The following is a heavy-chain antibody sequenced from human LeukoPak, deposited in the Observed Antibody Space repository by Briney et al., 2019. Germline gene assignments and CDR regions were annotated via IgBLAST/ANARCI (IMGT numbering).Heavy chain of an antibody. V-gene: IGHV3-23*01. Sequence: GGSLRVSCAASGFTFSSYAMTWVRQAPGRGLEWVSAISGSGGSTYYADSVKGRFTISRDNSKNTLYLQMNSLRAEDTAVYYCTKRCSGGNCYSGEDYWGQGTLVTVSS. CDR1: GFTFSSYA. D-gene: IGHD2-15*01. CDR2: ISGSGGST. CDR3: TKRCSGGNCYSGEDY. J-gene: IGHJ4*02.